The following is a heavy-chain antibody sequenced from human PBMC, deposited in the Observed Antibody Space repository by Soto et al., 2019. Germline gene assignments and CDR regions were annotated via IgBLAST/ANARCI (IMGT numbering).Heavy chain of an antibody. D-gene: IGHD3-9*01. CDR3: ATFGGFLTGSSHTLDV. J-gene: IGHJ6*01. CDR1: GYNFPTYW. CDR2: IYPGDSDV. Sequence: GESLKISCKASGYNFPTYWIGWVRQMPGKGLEWMGIIYPGDSDVRYSPSFQGQVTISADKSISTAYLQWSSLKASDTAIFYCATFGGFLTGSSHTLDVWGQGTTVTVSS. V-gene: IGHV5-51*01.